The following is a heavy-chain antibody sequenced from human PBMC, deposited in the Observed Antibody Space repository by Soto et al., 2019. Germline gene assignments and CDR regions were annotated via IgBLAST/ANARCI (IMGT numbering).Heavy chain of an antibody. CDR1: GGIFTRYD. CDR3: AINEGRDVSTFDY. J-gene: IGHJ4*02. CDR2: IIPIFGTA. V-gene: IGHV1-69*13. D-gene: IGHD3-10*02. Sequence: SVKVSCKASGGIFTRYDIRWVRQAPGQGLEWMGAIIPIFGTANYAQKFQGRVTITADATTSTAYMELSSLRSEDTAMYYCAINEGRDVSTFDYWGQGTLVTVSS.